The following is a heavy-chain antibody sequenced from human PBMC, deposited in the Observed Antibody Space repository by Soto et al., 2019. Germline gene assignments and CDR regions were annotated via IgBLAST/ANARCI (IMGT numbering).Heavy chain of an antibody. D-gene: IGHD1-20*01. V-gene: IGHV3-9*01. CDR1: GFTFDDYA. Sequence: GGSLRLSCAASGFTFDDYAMYWVRQVLGKGLEWVSSISWNSGNIGYADSVKGRFTTSRDNAENSLYLQMNSLRPEDTALYYCVRDHNWAFDYWAPGTLVTVSS. J-gene: IGHJ4*02. CDR3: VRDHNWAFDY. CDR2: ISWNSGNI.